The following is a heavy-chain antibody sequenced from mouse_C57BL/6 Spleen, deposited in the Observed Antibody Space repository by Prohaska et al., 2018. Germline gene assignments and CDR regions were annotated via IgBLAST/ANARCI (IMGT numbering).Heavy chain of an antibody. V-gene: IGHV11-2*01. CDR3: MGYSNYWYFDV. Sequence: EVQLLESRGGLVQPGGSRGLSCEGSGFTFSGFWMSWVRQTPGKTLEWIGDINSDGSAINYAPYIKDRFTIFRHNDKSTLYLKMSNVRSEDKGTYYWMGYSNYWYFDVKGTGTRVTVSS. D-gene: IGHD2-5*01. J-gene: IGHJ1*03. CDR2: INSDGSAI. CDR1: GFTFSGFW.